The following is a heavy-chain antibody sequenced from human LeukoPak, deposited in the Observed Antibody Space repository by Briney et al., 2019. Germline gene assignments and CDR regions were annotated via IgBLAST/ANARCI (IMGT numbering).Heavy chain of an antibody. D-gene: IGHD3-3*02. J-gene: IGHJ4*02. CDR3: ARDIFGVPTVDY. CDR2: INPSGGST. CDR1: GYTFTSYY. V-gene: IGHV1-46*01. Sequence: GSSVKVSCKASGYTFTSYYMHWVRQAPGQGLEWMGIINPSGGSTSYAQKFQGRVTMTRDTSTSTVYMELSSLRSEDTAVYYCARDIFGVPTVDYWGQGTLVTVSS.